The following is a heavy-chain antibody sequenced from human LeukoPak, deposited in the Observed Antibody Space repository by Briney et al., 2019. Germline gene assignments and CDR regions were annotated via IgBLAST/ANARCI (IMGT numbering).Heavy chain of an antibody. V-gene: IGHV1-24*01. J-gene: IGHJ4*02. Sequence: GASVKVSCKVSGYTLTELSMHWVRQAPGKGLEWMGGFDPEDGETIYAQKFQGRVTMTEDTSTDTAYMELSSLRSEDTAVYYCATLHSMVRGVPYYFDYWGQGTLVTVSS. CDR2: FDPEDGET. D-gene: IGHD3-10*01. CDR3: ATLHSMVRGVPYYFDY. CDR1: GYTLTELS.